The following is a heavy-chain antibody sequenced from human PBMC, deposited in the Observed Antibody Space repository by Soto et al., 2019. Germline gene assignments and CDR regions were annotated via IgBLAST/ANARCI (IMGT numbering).Heavy chain of an antibody. J-gene: IGHJ6*02. V-gene: IGHV1-8*01. CDR3: ARRGYSSSWYYYYYYGMDV. Sequence: QVQLVQSGAEVKKPGASVKVSCKASGYTFTSYDINWVRQATGQGLEWMGWMNPNSGNTGYAQKFQGRVTMTRNTSVRTAHXELSSLRSEDTAVYYWARRGYSSSWYYYYYYGMDVWGQGTTVTVSS. CDR2: MNPNSGNT. D-gene: IGHD6-13*01. CDR1: GYTFTSYD.